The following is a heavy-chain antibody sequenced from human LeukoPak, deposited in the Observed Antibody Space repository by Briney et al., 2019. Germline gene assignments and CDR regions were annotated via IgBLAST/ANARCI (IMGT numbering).Heavy chain of an antibody. Sequence: SETLSLTCIVSGGSINSSTYYWGWIRQPPGKGLEWIGTIYYSGSTNYNPSLKSRVTISVDTSKNQFSLKLSSVTAADTAVYYCARRGVSGSHFDYWGQGTLVTVSS. D-gene: IGHD3-22*01. J-gene: IGHJ4*02. CDR2: IYYSGST. V-gene: IGHV4-39*01. CDR3: ARRGVSGSHFDY. CDR1: GGSINSSTYY.